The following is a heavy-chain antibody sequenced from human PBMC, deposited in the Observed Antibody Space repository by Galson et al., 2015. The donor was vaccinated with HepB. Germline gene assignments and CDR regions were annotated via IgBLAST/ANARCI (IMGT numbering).Heavy chain of an antibody. CDR3: ARGGRKDIAVVVAATPAY. CDR2: ISSSSSYI. J-gene: IGHJ4*02. Sequence: SLRLSCAASGFTFSSYSMNWVRQAPGKGLEWVSSISSSSSYIYYADSVKGRFTISRDNAKNSLYLQMNSLRAEDTAVYYCARGGRKDIAVVVAATPAYWGQGTLVTVSS. V-gene: IGHV3-21*01. D-gene: IGHD2-15*01. CDR1: GFTFSSYS.